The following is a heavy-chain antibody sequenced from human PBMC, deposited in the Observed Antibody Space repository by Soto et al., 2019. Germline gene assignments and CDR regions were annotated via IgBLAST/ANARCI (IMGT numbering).Heavy chain of an antibody. D-gene: IGHD2-8*01. V-gene: IGHV1-3*01. CDR3: ARVRDPANCTIGVCYGPNSYYYMDF. J-gene: IGHJ6*03. Sequence: GASVKVSCKASGYTFTSYSMHWVRQAPGQRLEWMGWINAGNGNTKYSRKFQGRVTITRDTSASTAYMELSSLRSEDTAVYYCARVRDPANCTIGVCYGPNSYYYMDFWGKGTTVTVSS. CDR1: GYTFTSYS. CDR2: INAGNGNT.